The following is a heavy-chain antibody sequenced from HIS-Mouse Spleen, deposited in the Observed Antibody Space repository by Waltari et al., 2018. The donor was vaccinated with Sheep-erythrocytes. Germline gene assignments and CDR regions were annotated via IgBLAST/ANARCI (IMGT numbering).Heavy chain of an antibody. V-gene: IGHV1-69*01. CDR3: ARGRGEDIVVVVAATDAFDI. J-gene: IGHJ3*02. Sequence: EVKKPGSSVKVSCKASGGTFSSYAISWVRQAPGQGLEWMGGIIPIFGTANYAQKFQGRVTITADESTSTAYMELSSLRSEDTAVYYCARGRGEDIVVVVAATDAFDIWGQGTMVTVSS. D-gene: IGHD2-15*01. CDR2: IIPIFGTA. CDR1: GGTFSSYA.